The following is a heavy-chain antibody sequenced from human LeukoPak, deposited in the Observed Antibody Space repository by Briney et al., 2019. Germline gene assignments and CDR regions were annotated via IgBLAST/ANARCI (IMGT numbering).Heavy chain of an antibody. V-gene: IGHV3-30*03. J-gene: IGHJ4*02. CDR2: ISYDGSNK. D-gene: IGHD3-9*01. Sequence: PGGSLRLSCAASGFTFSSYGMHWVRQAPGKGLEWVAVISYDGSNKYYADSVKGRFTISRDNSKNTLYLQMNSLRAEDTAVYYCSFDMGFDYWGQGTLVNVSS. CDR1: GFTFSSYG. CDR3: SFDMGFDY.